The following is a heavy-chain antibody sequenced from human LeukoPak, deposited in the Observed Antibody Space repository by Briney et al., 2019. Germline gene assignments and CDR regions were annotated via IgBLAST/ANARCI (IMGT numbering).Heavy chain of an antibody. Sequence: GGSLRLSCAASGFTFDDYTMHWVRQAPGKGLEWVSLISWDGGNTCYADSVKGRFTISRDNSKNSLYLQMNSLRTEDTALYYCAKTYPSYSHYFDYWGQGTLVTVSS. CDR1: GFTFDDYT. J-gene: IGHJ4*02. CDR3: AKTYPSYSHYFDY. D-gene: IGHD3-10*01. V-gene: IGHV3-43*01. CDR2: ISWDGGNT.